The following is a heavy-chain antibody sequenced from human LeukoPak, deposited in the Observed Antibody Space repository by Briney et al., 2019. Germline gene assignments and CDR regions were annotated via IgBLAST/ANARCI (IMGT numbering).Heavy chain of an antibody. Sequence: SETLSLTCTVSGGSISSYYWSWIRQPPGKGLEWIGYIYYSGSTNYNPSLKSRVTISVDTSKNQFSLKLSSVTAADTAVYYCASLTLDYGDYWGQGTLVTVSS. CDR2: IYYSGST. J-gene: IGHJ4*02. V-gene: IGHV4-59*01. CDR3: ASLTLDYGDY. CDR1: GGSISSYY.